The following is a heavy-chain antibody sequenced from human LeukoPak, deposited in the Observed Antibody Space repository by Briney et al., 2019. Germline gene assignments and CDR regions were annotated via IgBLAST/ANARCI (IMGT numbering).Heavy chain of an antibody. J-gene: IGHJ4*02. D-gene: IGHD5-12*01. CDR1: GGTFSSYA. CDR3: ARDVSGYDPDTRFDY. V-gene: IGHV1-69*05. Sequence: SVKVSCKASGGTFSSYAISWVRQAPGQGLEWMGRIIPIFGTANYAQKFQGRVTITTDESTSTAYMELSSLRSENTAVYYCARDVSGYDPDTRFDYWGQGTLVTVSS. CDR2: IIPIFGTA.